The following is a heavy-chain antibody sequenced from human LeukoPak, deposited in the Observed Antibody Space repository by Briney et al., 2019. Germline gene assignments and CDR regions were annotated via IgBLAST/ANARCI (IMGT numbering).Heavy chain of an antibody. CDR3: AKPYYYGSGRGDY. V-gene: IGHV3-21*04. J-gene: IGHJ4*02. CDR2: IHGSASYN. CDR1: GFIFSNYY. Sequence: PGGSLRLSCAASGFIFSNYYLNWVRQAPGKGLEWVSCIHGSASYNYYADSVKGRFTISRDSAKNSLYLEMSSLRVEDTAVYYCAKPYYYGSGRGDYWGQGTLVTVSS. D-gene: IGHD3-10*01.